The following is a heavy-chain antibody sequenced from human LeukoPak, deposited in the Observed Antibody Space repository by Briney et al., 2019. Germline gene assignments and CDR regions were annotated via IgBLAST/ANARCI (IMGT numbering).Heavy chain of an antibody. Sequence: ASVKVSCKASGGTFSSYAISWVRQAPGQGLEWMGGIIPIFGTANYAQKFQGRVTITADKSTSTAYMELSSLRSEDTAVYYCARDITMPYSYGYLNPVPYYFDYWGQGTLVTVSS. J-gene: IGHJ4*02. D-gene: IGHD5-18*01. CDR1: GGTFSSYA. CDR3: ARDITMPYSYGYLNPVPYYFDY. V-gene: IGHV1-69*06. CDR2: IIPIFGTA.